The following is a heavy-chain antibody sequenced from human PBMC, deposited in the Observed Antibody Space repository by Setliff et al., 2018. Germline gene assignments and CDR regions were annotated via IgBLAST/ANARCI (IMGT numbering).Heavy chain of an antibody. D-gene: IGHD2-15*01. CDR1: GDSMSGAS. J-gene: IGHJ4*02. CDR3: AKGGTYRYFDY. Sequence: SETLSLTCTVSGDSMSGASIWSWIRQPPGKGLEFMGYVFPSGATKYDPSLKSRLTISVDTSKNQFSLKLTSVTAADTAVYFCAKGGTYRYFDYWGLGTLVTVS. V-gene: IGHV4-59*01. CDR2: VFPSGAT.